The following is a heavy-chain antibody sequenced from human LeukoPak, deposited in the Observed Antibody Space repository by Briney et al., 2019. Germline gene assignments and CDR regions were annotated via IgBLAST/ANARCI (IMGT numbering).Heavy chain of an antibody. Sequence: QPGRSLRLSCAASGFTFSSYATHWVRQAPGKGLEWVAVISYDGSNKYYADSVKGRFTFSRDNSKNMLYLQMNSLRAEDTAVYYCARDPSEVTANYYYYGMDVWGQGTTVTVSS. CDR3: ARDPSEVTANYYYYGMDV. J-gene: IGHJ6*02. CDR2: ISYDGSNK. CDR1: GFTFSSYA. V-gene: IGHV3-30-3*01. D-gene: IGHD2-21*02.